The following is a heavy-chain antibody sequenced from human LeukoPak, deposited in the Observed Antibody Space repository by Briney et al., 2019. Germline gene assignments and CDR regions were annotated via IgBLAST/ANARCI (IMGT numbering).Heavy chain of an antibody. CDR1: GYTFTSYD. CDR3: ARSAGGSRRFDP. CDR2: MNPNSGNT. V-gene: IGHV1-8*01. J-gene: IGHJ5*02. D-gene: IGHD1-26*01. Sequence: ASVKVSCKASGYTFTSYDINWVRQATGQGLEWMGWMNPNSGNTGYAQKLQGRVTMTTDTSTSTAYMDLRSLRSGDTAVYYCARSAGGSRRFDPWGQGTLVTVSS.